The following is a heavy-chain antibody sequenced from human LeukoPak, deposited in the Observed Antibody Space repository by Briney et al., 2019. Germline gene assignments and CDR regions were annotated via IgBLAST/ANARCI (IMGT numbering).Heavy chain of an antibody. D-gene: IGHD3-10*01. V-gene: IGHV1-2*02. CDR2: INPNSGGT. CDR3: VRNIWFGEFTASNCFDP. CDR1: GYTFTGYY. J-gene: IGHJ5*02. Sequence: ASVKVSCKASGYTFTGYYMYWVRQAPGQGLEWMGWINPNSGGTNYAQKFQGRVTMTRDTSFSTAYMELSRLRSDDSAVYYCVRNIWFGEFTASNCFDPWGQGTLVTVSS.